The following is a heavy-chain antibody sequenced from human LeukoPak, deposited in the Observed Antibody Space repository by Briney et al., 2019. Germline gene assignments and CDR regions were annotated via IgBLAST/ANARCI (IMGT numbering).Heavy chain of an antibody. V-gene: IGHV1-2*02. CDR2: INPNSRGT. CDR1: GYTFTDYY. J-gene: IGHJ3*02. D-gene: IGHD5-18*01. Sequence: ASVKVSCKASGYTFTDYYMHWVRQAPGQGLEWMGWINPNSRGTDSAQKFQGRFSMTRDTSISTAYMGLSRLRSDDTAVYYCARRAREYSHDAFDIWGQGTMVTVSS. CDR3: ARRAREYSHDAFDI.